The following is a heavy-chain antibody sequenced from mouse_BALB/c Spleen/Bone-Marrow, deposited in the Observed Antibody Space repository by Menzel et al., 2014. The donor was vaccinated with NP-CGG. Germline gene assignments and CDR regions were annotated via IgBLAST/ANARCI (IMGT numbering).Heavy chain of an antibody. CDR1: GYTFTSYW. J-gene: IGHJ3*01. Sequence: SGAELVRPGASVKLSCKASGYTFTSYWINWVKQRPGQGLQWIGNIYPSDSYTNYNQKFKDKATLTVDKSSSTAYMQLSSPTSEDSAVYYCTRGDYDGSSSFAYWGQGTLVTVST. D-gene: IGHD1-1*01. CDR2: IYPSDSYT. CDR3: TRGDYDGSSSFAY. V-gene: IGHV1-69*02.